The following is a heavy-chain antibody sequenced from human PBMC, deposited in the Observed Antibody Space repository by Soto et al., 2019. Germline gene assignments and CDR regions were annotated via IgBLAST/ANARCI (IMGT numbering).Heavy chain of an antibody. V-gene: IGHV4-59*08. CDR2: IYYSGST. Sequence: QVQLQESGPGLVKPSETLSLTCTVSGGSISSYYWSWIRQPPGKGLEWIGYIYYSGSTNYNPSLKSRVTISVDTSKNQLSLELSSVTAADTAVYYCASHETLHGDYDYWGPGTLVTVSS. CDR3: ASHETLHGDYDY. J-gene: IGHJ4*02. D-gene: IGHD4-17*01. CDR1: GGSISSYY.